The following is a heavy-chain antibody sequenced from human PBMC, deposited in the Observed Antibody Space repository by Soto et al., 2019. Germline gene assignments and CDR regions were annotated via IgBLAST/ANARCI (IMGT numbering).Heavy chain of an antibody. CDR2: IYFTGST. V-gene: IGHV4-59*01. D-gene: IGHD2-2*02. CDR1: GDTIGSYY. CDR3: ARGSCSSASRYTGDY. J-gene: IGHJ4*02. Sequence: SETLSLTCTVSGDTIGSYYWSWIRQPPGKGLEWIGYIYFTGSTNYNPSLKSRVTISVDTSKNQFSLKLSSVTAADTAVYYCARGSCSSASRYTGDYWGQGTLVTVSS.